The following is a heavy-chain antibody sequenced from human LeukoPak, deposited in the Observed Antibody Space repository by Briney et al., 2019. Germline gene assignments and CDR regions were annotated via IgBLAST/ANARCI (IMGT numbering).Heavy chain of an antibody. CDR3: ARMFGRKEIVVVPAALITDAFGI. V-gene: IGHV4-39*01. D-gene: IGHD2-2*01. J-gene: IGHJ3*02. CDR2: IYYSGST. CDR1: GGSISSSSYY. Sequence: PSETLSLTCTVSGGSISSSSYYWGWIRQPPGKGLEWIGSIYYSGSTYYNPSLKSRVTISVDTSKNQFSLKLSSVTAADTAVYYCARMFGRKEIVVVPAALITDAFGIWGQGTMVTVSS.